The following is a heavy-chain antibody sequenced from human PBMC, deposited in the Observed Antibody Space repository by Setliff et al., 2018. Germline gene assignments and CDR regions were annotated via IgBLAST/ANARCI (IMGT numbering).Heavy chain of an antibody. D-gene: IGHD6-19*01. CDR3: ARVGGYASAWHGIEAFDI. J-gene: IGHJ3*02. V-gene: IGHV1-2*02. Sequence: ASVKVSCKTSGYIFTDYYIHWVRQAPGQGLEWMGWINANTGGTREVQKFQGRVTMTRDTSIDTAYMEVNRLTYDDTAVYYCARVGGYASAWHGIEAFDIWGQGTKVTVSS. CDR1: GYIFTDYY. CDR2: INANTGGT.